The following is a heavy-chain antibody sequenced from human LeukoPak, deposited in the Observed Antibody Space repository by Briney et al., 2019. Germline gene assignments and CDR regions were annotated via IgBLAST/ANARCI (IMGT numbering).Heavy chain of an antibody. J-gene: IGHJ4*02. CDR2: TYYRSKWYT. D-gene: IGHD3-22*01. CDR1: GDSVSSNSAA. CDR3: ARGSSRIYYYDSSGYSHAFDY. Sequence: SQTLSLTCAISGDSVSSNSAAWNWIRQSPSRGLEWLGRTYYRSKWYTDYAESVKSRITINPDTSKNQFSLQVNSVTPEDTAVYYCARGSSRIYYYDSSGYSHAFDYWGQGILVTVSS. V-gene: IGHV6-1*01.